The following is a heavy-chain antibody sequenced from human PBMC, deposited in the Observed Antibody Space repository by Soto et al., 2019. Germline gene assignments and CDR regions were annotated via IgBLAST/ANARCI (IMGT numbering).Heavy chain of an antibody. V-gene: IGHV2-5*02. J-gene: IGHJ6*02. D-gene: IGHD2-21*02. CDR1: GLSLRTTGVG. CDR3: VQSRCGGDCLQIYSSHSYYGLAV. CDR2: LYWDDDK. Sequence: QITLKESGPTLVKPTQTLTLTCTFSGLSLRTTGVGVGWVRQPPGKALEWLSLLYWDDDKRYSPSLKSRLTITKDNSEQQVVLTMTNMDTVDTATYYCVQSRCGGDCLQIYSSHSYYGLAVWGQGTTVTVSS.